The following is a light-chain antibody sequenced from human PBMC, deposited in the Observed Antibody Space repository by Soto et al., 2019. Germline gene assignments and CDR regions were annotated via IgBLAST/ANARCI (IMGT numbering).Light chain of an antibody. J-gene: IGLJ3*02. CDR1: NEHSRFA. CDR3: QTWGTGIRV. V-gene: IGLV4-69*01. Sequence: QLVLTQSPSASASLGASVTLTCTLNNEHSRFAIAWHQQQPEKGPRYLMNVNSDGSHTKGDGIPDRFSGSSSGAERYLTISSLQSEDEADYYCQTWGTGIRVFGGGTKVTVL. CDR2: VNSDGSH.